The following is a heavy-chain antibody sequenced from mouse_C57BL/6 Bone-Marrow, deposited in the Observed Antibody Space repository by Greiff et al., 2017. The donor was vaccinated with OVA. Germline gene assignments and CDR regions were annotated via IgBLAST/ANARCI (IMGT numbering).Heavy chain of an antibody. CDR2: IHPNSGST. V-gene: IGHV1-64*01. D-gene: IGHD2-5*01. Sequence: VQLQQSGAELVKPGASVKLSCKASGYTFTSYWMHWVKQRPGQGLEWIGMIHPNSGSTNYNEKFKSKATLTVDKSSSTAYMQLSSLTSEDSAVYYCARRYSNYRYYAMDYWGQGTSVTVSS. CDR3: ARRYSNYRYYAMDY. CDR1: GYTFTSYW. J-gene: IGHJ4*01.